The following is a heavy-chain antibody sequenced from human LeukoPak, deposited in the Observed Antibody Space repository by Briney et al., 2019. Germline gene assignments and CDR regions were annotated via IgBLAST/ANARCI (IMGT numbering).Heavy chain of an antibody. J-gene: IGHJ5*02. D-gene: IGHD3-3*01. CDR2: FDPEDGET. Sequence: ASVKVSCKVSGYTLTELSMHWVRQAPGKGLEWMGGFDPEDGETICAQKFQGRVTMTEDTSTDTAYMELSSLRSEDTAVYHCATVPPAVITIHPAFDPWGQGTLVTVSS. V-gene: IGHV1-24*01. CDR1: GYTLTELS. CDR3: ATVPPAVITIHPAFDP.